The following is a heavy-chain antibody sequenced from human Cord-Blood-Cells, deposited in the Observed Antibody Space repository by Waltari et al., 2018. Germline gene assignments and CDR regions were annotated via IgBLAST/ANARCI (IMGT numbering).Heavy chain of an antibody. CDR2: INQSGST. Sequence: QVQLQQWGAGLLKPSATLSLTCAVYGGSFSGYSWSWIRRPPGKGREWIGEINQSGSTNYNPSLKSRVTISVDTAKNQFSLKLSSVTAADTAVYYCARGYIVATTSFDYWGQGTLVTVSS. D-gene: IGHD5-12*01. J-gene: IGHJ4*02. CDR1: GGSFSGYS. CDR3: ARGYIVATTSFDY. V-gene: IGHV4-34*01.